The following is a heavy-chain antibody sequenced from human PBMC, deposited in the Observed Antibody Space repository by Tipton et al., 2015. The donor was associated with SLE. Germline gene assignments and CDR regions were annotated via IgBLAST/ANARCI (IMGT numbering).Heavy chain of an antibody. CDR1: GFTFNNYP. D-gene: IGHD3-10*01. J-gene: IGHJ4*02. V-gene: IGHV3-30*04. Sequence: SLRLSCAASGFTFNNYPMHWVRQAPGKGLEWVALISNDGSKKFYADSVKGRFTISRDDSKNTLSLQMNRLRAEDTAVYYCARDTTLVQGGNYYFDYWGQGALVTVSS. CDR3: ARDTTLVQGGNYYFDY. CDR2: ISNDGSKK.